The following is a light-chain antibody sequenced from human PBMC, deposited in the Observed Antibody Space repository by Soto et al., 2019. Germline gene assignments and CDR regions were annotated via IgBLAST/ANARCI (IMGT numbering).Light chain of an antibody. CDR2: GAS. V-gene: IGKV3-20*01. Sequence: EIVLTQSPGTLSLSPGERATLSCRASQSVSSNKLAWYQQKPGQAPRLLIYGASDRATGIPDRFSGSGSGTDFSLSISRLEPEDFGVYHCQQYGSSPRTFGQGTKVEIK. CDR1: QSVSSNK. J-gene: IGKJ1*01. CDR3: QQYGSSPRT.